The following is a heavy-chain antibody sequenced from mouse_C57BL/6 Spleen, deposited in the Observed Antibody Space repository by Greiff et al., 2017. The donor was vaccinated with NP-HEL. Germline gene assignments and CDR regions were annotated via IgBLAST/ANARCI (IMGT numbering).Heavy chain of an antibody. J-gene: IGHJ1*03. CDR2: IYPRSGNT. CDR1: GYTFTSYG. Sequence: VQLQQSGAELARPGASVKLSCKASGYTFTSYGISWVKQRTGQGLEWIGEIYPRSGNTYYNEKFKGKATLTADKSSSTAYMALRSLTSEDSAVYFCARRTTVVATDWYFDVWGTGTTVTVSS. CDR3: ARRTTVVATDWYFDV. V-gene: IGHV1-81*01. D-gene: IGHD1-1*01.